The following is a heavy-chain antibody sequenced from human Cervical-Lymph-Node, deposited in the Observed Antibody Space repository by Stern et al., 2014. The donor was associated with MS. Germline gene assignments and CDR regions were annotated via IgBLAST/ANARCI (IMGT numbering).Heavy chain of an antibody. CDR1: GFTLSSYG. CDR3: ARDYEDTSMLFDH. Sequence: VQLVESGGAVVQPGRTLRLPCAASGFTLSSYGMHWVRPAPGQGMEWETVISYDGNHKYYAASVKGRFTISRDNSKNTLHLQMNSVTPDDTAIYYCARDYEDTSMLFDHWGQGTLVTVSS. J-gene: IGHJ4*02. V-gene: IGHV3-30*03. D-gene: IGHD2-8*01. CDR2: ISYDGNHK.